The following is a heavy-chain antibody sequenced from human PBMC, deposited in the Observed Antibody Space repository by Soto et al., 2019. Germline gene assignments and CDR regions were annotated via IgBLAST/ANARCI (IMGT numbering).Heavy chain of an antibody. D-gene: IGHD2-15*01. V-gene: IGHV3-74*01. Sequence: EVQLVESGGGLVQPGGSLRLSCAASGFTLSSYWMHWVRQAPGKGLVWVSRINSDGSSTRYADSVKGRFTISRDNAKNRRYLQMNSLRAEGTAVYYCSVVVVADTRNSLGYWGQGPLVTVSS. CDR3: SVVVVADTRNSLGY. CDR2: INSDGSST. CDR1: GFTLSSYW. J-gene: IGHJ4*02.